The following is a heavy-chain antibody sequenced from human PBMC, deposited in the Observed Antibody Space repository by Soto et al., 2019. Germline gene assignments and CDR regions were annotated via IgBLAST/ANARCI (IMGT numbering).Heavy chain of an antibody. Sequence: ASVKVSCKASGYTFTSYDINWVRQATGQGLEWMGWMNPNSGNTGYAQKFEGRVTMTRNTSISTAYMELSSLRSEDTAVYYCAREGSSSLDYYYYGMDVWGQGTTVTAP. CDR2: MNPNSGNT. J-gene: IGHJ6*02. CDR3: AREGSSSLDYYYYGMDV. CDR1: GYTFTSYD. V-gene: IGHV1-8*01. D-gene: IGHD6-13*01.